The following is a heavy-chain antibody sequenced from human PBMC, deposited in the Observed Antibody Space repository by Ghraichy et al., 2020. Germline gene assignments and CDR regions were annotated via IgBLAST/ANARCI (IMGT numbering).Heavy chain of an antibody. V-gene: IGHV4-31*03. CDR1: GGSISSGGYY. Sequence: SETLSLTCTVSGGSISSGGYYWSWIRQHPGKGLEWIGYIYYSGSTYYNPSLKSRVTISVDTSKNQFSLKLSSVTAADTAVYYCARDRGIAAAGTFDYWGQGTLVTVSS. CDR3: ARDRGIAAAGTFDY. D-gene: IGHD6-13*01. J-gene: IGHJ4*02. CDR2: IYYSGST.